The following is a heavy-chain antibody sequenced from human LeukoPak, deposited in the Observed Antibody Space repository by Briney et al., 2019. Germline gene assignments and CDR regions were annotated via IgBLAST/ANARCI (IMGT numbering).Heavy chain of an antibody. CDR1: GFTFSDYY. Sequence: GGSLRLSCAASGFTFSDYYMTWIRQAPGKGLEWVANIKQDGSEKYYVDSVKGRFTISRDNAKNSLYLQMNSLRAEDTAVYYCARVPHLEWELYYFDYWGQGTLVTVSS. D-gene: IGHD1-26*01. J-gene: IGHJ4*02. V-gene: IGHV3-7*01. CDR3: ARVPHLEWELYYFDY. CDR2: IKQDGSEK.